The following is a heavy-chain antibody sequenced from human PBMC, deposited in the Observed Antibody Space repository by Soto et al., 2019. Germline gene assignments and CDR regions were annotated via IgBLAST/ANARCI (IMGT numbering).Heavy chain of an antibody. CDR1: GASISSEQS. D-gene: IGHD1-1*01. J-gene: IGHJ5*02. Sequence: PSETLSLTCAVSGASISSEQSWSWVRQPPGKGLEWIGEIHHSGSTNNNPSLKSRVTMSVDTSKNQFSLMLSSVTAADTAVYYCARLHCDSPNCVPLDPWGQGTLVTVSS. CDR3: ARLHCDSPNCVPLDP. V-gene: IGHV4-4*02. CDR2: IHHSGST.